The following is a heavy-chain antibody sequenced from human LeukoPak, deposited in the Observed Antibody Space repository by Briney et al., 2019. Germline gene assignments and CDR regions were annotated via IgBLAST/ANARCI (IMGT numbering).Heavy chain of an antibody. D-gene: IGHD1-7*01. V-gene: IGHV4-4*07. J-gene: IGHJ5*02. Sequence: SETLSLTCTVSGGSISSYYWSWIRQPAGEGLEWIGRIYSSGSTNYNPSLRSRVTLSVATSKNQFSLKLSSVTAADTAVYYCARWGKNIITGTTTWFDPWGQGTLVTVSS. CDR1: GGSISSYY. CDR3: ARWGKNIITGTTTWFDP. CDR2: IYSSGST.